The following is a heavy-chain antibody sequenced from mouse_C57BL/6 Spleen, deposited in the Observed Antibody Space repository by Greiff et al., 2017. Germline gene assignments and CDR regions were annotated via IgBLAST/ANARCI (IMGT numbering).Heavy chain of an antibody. CDR2: FYPGSGRI. CDR3: ARHEERNKWFAY. D-gene: IGHD5-2*01. J-gene: IGHJ3*01. Sequence: QVQLQQSGAELVKPGASVKLSCKASGYTFTEYTIHWVKQRSGQGLEWIGWFYPGSGRIKYNEKFKDKATLTADKSSSTVYMELSRFTSKDSAVYFCARHEERNKWFAYWGQVTLVTVSA. CDR1: GYTFTEYT. V-gene: IGHV1-62-2*01.